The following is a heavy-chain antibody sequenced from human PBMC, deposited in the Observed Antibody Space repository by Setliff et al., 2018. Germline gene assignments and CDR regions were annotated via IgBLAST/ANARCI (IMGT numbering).Heavy chain of an antibody. CDR1: GGSINSGSYY. J-gene: IGHJ6*03. V-gene: IGHV4-61*09. CDR2: IYTSGST. CDR3: ARGRGPPTIFGLPTGSKGYMDV. Sequence: SETLSLTCTVSGGSINSGSYYWSFIRQPDGKGLEWIGQIYTSGSTNYNPSLKSRVTMSVDTSKNQFSRKLSSVTAADPAVYYCARGRGPPTIFGLPTGSKGYMDVWGKGTTVNASS. D-gene: IGHD3-3*01.